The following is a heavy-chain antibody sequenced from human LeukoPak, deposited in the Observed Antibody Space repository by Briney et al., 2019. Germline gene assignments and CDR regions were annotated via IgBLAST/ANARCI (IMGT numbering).Heavy chain of an antibody. CDR2: IYSGGST. J-gene: IGHJ4*02. CDR3: ARSWDYGGNSADFDY. Sequence: PGGSLRLSCAASGFTVSSNYMSWVRQAPGKGLEWVSVIYSGGSTYYADSVKGRFTISRDNSKNTLYFQMNSLRAEDTAVYYCARSWDYGGNSADFDYWGQGTLVTVSS. CDR1: GFTVSSNY. V-gene: IGHV3-66*01. D-gene: IGHD4-23*01.